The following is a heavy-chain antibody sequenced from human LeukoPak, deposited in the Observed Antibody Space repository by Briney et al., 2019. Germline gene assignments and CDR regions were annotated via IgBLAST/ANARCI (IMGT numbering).Heavy chain of an antibody. J-gene: IGHJ3*02. D-gene: IGHD1-14*01. CDR2: IKGDGSST. CDR1: GFTFSSYW. Sequence: GGSLRLSCAASGFTFSSYWMHWVRHTPGKGLVWVSRIKGDGSSTSYADSVKGRFTISRDNSKNTLYLQMNSLRAEDTAVYYCARDPTPEGAFDIWGQGTMVTVSS. V-gene: IGHV3-74*01. CDR3: ARDPTPEGAFDI.